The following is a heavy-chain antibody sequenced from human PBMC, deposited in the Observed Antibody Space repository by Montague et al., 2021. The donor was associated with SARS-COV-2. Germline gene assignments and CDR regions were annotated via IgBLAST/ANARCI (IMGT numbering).Heavy chain of an antibody. J-gene: IGHJ4*02. CDR1: GGSMRRYY. CDR3: ARRGTGNYEILDY. CDR2: IYDSGGA. Sequence: SETLSLTCTISGGSMRRYYWTWIRQLSGKDLEWIGSIYDSGGARYNPSLKSRVSISVDASKNQFSLGVTSVTAADTAVYFCARRGTGNYEILDYWGQGILVTVSS. V-gene: IGHV4-59*01. D-gene: IGHD3-3*01.